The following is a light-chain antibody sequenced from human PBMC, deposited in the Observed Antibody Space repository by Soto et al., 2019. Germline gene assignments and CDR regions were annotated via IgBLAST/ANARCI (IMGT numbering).Light chain of an antibody. CDR3: AAWDVSLVV. J-gene: IGLJ2*01. CDR1: SSNIGTNT. V-gene: IGLV1-44*01. Sequence: QSVLTQPPSASGTPGQRVTIFCSGSSSNIGTNTVIWYQQLPGAAPKLLIYSDNQRPSGVPDRFSGSKSGPSASLAISGLQSEDEADYYCAAWDVSLVVFGGGTKLTAL. CDR2: SDN.